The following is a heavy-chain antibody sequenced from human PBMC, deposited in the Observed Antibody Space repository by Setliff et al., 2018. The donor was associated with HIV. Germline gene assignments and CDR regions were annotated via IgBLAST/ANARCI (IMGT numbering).Heavy chain of an antibody. CDR3: AREGSSGYYYRGQGNFDY. V-gene: IGHV4-31*03. Sequence: TLSLTCTVSGGSISSSSYYWGWIRQPPGKGLEWIGYIYYSGSTYYNPSLKSRVTISVDTSKNQFSLKLSSVTAADTAVYYCAREGSSGYYYRGQGNFDYWGQGTLVTVSS. D-gene: IGHD3-22*01. CDR1: GGSISSSSYY. J-gene: IGHJ4*02. CDR2: IYYSGST.